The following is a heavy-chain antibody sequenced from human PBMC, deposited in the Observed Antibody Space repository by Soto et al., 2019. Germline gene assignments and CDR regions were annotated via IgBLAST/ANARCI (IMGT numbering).Heavy chain of an antibody. V-gene: IGHV3-9*01. CDR3: AKDYQYSSSWYFHFFDI. CDR2: ISWNSGSI. J-gene: IGHJ3*02. D-gene: IGHD6-13*01. Sequence: GGSLRLSCAASGFTFDDYAMHWVRQAPGKGLEWVSGISWNSGSIGYADSVKGRFTISRDNAKNSLYLQMNSLRAEDTALYYCAKDYQYSSSWYFHFFDIWGQGTMVTVSS. CDR1: GFTFDDYA.